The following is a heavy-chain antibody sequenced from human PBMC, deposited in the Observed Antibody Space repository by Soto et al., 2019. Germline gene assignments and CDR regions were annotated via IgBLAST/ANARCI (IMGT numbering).Heavy chain of an antibody. CDR3: ARDWGYSQDY. D-gene: IGHD5-18*01. CDR1: VITFSNNW. V-gene: IGHV3-74*01. Sequence: EVQLVESGGGLVQPGGSLRLSCAASVITFSNNWMHWVRQAPGKGLVWVSHIKSDGSGTTYADSVKGRFTISRDNAKXXXXXXXXXXXXXXXXXXXCARDWGYSQDYWGQGTLVTVSS. J-gene: IGHJ4*02. CDR2: IKSDGSGT.